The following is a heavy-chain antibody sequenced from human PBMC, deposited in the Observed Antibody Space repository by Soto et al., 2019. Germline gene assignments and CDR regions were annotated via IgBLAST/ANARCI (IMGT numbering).Heavy chain of an antibody. Sequence: GGSLRLSCAASGFTVSINYMSWFRQAPGKGLEWVSVIYSGGSTYYADSVKGRFTISRDNSKNTLYLQMNSLRAEDTAVYYCARLLRYFDPYYFDYWGQGTLVTVSS. CDR3: ARLLRYFDPYYFDY. D-gene: IGHD3-9*01. CDR1: GFTVSINY. CDR2: IYSGGST. J-gene: IGHJ4*02. V-gene: IGHV3-66*04.